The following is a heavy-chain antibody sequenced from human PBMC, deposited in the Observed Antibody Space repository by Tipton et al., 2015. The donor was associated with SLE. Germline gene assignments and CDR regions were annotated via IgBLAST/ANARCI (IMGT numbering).Heavy chain of an antibody. CDR3: ARECSGTGCLDH. CDR2: ISGYNGNT. D-gene: IGHD3-10*02. Sequence: QLVQSGAEMKKPGASLKVSCKASGYTFTSHGISWVRQAPGQGLEWMGWISGYNGNTNYAQKLQGRVTMTTDTSTSTAYMELRSLRSDDTAIYYCARECSGTGCLDHWGQGTLVTVSS. CDR1: GYTFTSHG. J-gene: IGHJ4*02. V-gene: IGHV1-18*01.